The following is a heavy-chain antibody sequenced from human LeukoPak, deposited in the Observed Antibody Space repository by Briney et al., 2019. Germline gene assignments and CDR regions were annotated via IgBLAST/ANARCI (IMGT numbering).Heavy chain of an antibody. J-gene: IGHJ4*02. Sequence: SGRSLRLSCAASGFTFSSYGMHWVRQAPGKGLEWVAVISYDGSNKYYADCVKGRFTISRDIAKNSLYLQMNSLRAEDTAVYYCARDVEGSGSYYSPWGQGTRVTVSS. V-gene: IGHV3-30*03. CDR2: ISYDGSNK. CDR1: GFTFSSYG. CDR3: ARDVEGSGSYYSP. D-gene: IGHD3-10*01.